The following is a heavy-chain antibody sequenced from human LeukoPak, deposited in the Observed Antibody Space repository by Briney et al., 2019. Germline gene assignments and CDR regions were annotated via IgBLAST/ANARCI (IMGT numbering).Heavy chain of an antibody. J-gene: IGHJ5*02. V-gene: IGHV1-2*04. CDR2: INPNSGGT. Sequence: ASVKVSCKASGYTFTGYYMHWVRQAPGQGLEWMGWINPNSGGTNYAQKFQGWVTMTRDTSISTAYMELSRLRSDDTAVYYCARWMGYCSSTSCPGWFDPWGQGTLVTVSS. D-gene: IGHD2-2*01. CDR1: GYTFTGYY. CDR3: ARWMGYCSSTSCPGWFDP.